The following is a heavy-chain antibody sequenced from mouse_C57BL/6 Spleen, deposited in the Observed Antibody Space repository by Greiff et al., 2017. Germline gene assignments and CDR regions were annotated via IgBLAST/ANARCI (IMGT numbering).Heavy chain of an antibody. J-gene: IGHJ2*01. CDR1: GYTFTDYY. V-gene: IGHV1-19*01. Sequence: VQLQQSGPVLVKPGASVKMSCKASGYTFTDYYMNWVKQSHGKSLEWIGVINPYNGGTSYNQKFKGKATLTVDKSSSTAYMELNSLTSEDSAVYYCASPSGTNFDCWGQGTTLTVAS. CDR3: ASPSGTNFDC. CDR2: INPYNGGT. D-gene: IGHD4-1*01.